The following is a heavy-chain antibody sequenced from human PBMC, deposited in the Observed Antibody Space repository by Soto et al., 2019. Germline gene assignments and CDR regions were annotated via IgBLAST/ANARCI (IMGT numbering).Heavy chain of an antibody. D-gene: IGHD3-3*01. CDR3: ARSPYDFWSGYQKAYFDY. CDR2: INHSGST. V-gene: IGHV4-39*07. Sequence: SETLSLTCSVSGGSISSGYYYWSWIRQPPGKGLEWIGEINHSGSTNYNPSLKSRVTISVDTSKNQFSLKLSSVTAADTAVYYCARSPYDFWSGYQKAYFDYWGQGTLVTVSS. CDR1: GGSISSGYYY. J-gene: IGHJ4*02.